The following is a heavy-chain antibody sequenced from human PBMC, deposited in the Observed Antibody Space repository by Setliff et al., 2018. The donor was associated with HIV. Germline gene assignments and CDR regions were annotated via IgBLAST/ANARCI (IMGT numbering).Heavy chain of an antibody. CDR1: GYTFTSYD. CDR2: LNPNSGNT. V-gene: IGHV1-8*01. J-gene: IGHJ6*02. Sequence: RASVKVSCKASGYTFTSYDITWVRQATGQGLEWMGWLNPNSGNTGFTQKFQGRVTMTRNTSISTAYMELSSLRSEDTAVYYCARTQSLGGYYSRGHDYGMDVWGQGTTVTVSS. D-gene: IGHD3-22*01. CDR3: ARTQSLGGYYSRGHDYGMDV.